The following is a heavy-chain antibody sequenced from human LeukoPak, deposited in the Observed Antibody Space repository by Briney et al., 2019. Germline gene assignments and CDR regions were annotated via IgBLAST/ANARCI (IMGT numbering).Heavy chain of an antibody. J-gene: IGHJ4*02. V-gene: IGHV3-23*01. CDR3: AKAGRQDIVLMVYAPPDY. Sequence: GGSLRLSCAASGFTFSSYAMSWVRQAPGKGLEWVSSISSSGGSTYYADSVKGRFTISRDNSKKTTYLRMNSIRAEDTAVYYCAKAGRQDIVLMVYAPPDYWGQGTLVTVSS. CDR1: GFTFSSYA. CDR2: ISSSGGST. D-gene: IGHD2-8*01.